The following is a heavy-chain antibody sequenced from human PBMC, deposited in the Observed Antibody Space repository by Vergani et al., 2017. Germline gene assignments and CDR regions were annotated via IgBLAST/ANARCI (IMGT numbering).Heavy chain of an antibody. Sequence: QVQLVQSGAEVKKPGASVKVSCKASGYTFTGYYMHWVRQAPGQGLEWMGWINPNSGGTNYAQKFQGRVTMTRDTSISTAYMELSRLRSDDTAVYYCASPATGYSSSDAFDIWGQGTMVTVSS. J-gene: IGHJ3*02. V-gene: IGHV1-2*02. D-gene: IGHD6-19*01. CDR3: ASPATGYSSSDAFDI. CDR2: INPNSGGT. CDR1: GYTFTGYY.